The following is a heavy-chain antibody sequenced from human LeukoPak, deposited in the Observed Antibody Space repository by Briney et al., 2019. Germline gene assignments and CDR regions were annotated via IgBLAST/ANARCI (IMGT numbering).Heavy chain of an antibody. Sequence: GASVKVSCKASGYTFTSYGISWVRQAPGQGLEWMGWISAYNGNTNYAQKLQGRVTMTTDTSTSTAYMELRSLRSDDTAVYYCARSYGSGSYSYYYYYGMDVWGQGTTVTVSS. J-gene: IGHJ6*02. D-gene: IGHD3-10*01. CDR1: GYTFTSYG. V-gene: IGHV1-18*01. CDR2: ISAYNGNT. CDR3: ARSYGSGSYSYYYYYGMDV.